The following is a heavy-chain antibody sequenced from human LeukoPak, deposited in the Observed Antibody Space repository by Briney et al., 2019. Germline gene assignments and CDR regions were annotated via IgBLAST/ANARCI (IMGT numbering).Heavy chain of an antibody. CDR3: ARDRGDGYNSYYYYYYGMDV. V-gene: IGHV4-61*08. D-gene: IGHD5-24*01. J-gene: IGHJ6*02. CDR2: IYYSGST. Sequence: PSETLSLTCTVSGGSISSGDYYWSWIRQPPGKGLEWIGYIYYSGSTNYNPSLKSRVTISVDTSKNQFSLKLSSVTAADTAVYYCARDRGDGYNSYYYYYYGMDVWGQGTTVTVSS. CDR1: GGSISSGDYY.